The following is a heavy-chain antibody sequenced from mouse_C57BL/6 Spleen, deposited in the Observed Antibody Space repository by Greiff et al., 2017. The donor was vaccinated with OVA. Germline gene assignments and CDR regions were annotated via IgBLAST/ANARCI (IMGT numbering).Heavy chain of an antibody. Sequence: EVQLQESGPVLVKPGASVKMSCKASGYTFTDYYMNWVKQSHGKSLEWIGVINPYNGGTSYNQKFKGKATLTVVKSSSTAYMELNSLTSEDSAVYYCARHYGSSYDYAMDYWGQGTSVTVSS. CDR3: ARHYGSSYDYAMDY. J-gene: IGHJ4*01. CDR2: INPYNGGT. D-gene: IGHD1-1*01. V-gene: IGHV1-19*01. CDR1: GYTFTDYY.